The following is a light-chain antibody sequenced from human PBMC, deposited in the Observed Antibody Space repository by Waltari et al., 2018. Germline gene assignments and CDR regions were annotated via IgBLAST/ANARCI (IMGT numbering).Light chain of an antibody. Sequence: DIQMTQSPSSLSASIGDRVTITCRASQSISSYLNWYQQKPGKAPKLLIYAASTLQSGVPSRISSSGCGTDDTLTISSMQPEDVATYYCQQSYSSLLYTFGQGTKLEIK. CDR1: QSISSY. CDR3: QQSYSSLLYT. J-gene: IGKJ2*01. V-gene: IGKV1-39*01. CDR2: AAS.